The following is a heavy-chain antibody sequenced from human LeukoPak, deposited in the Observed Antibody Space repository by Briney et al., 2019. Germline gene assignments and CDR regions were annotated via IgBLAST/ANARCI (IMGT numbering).Heavy chain of an antibody. CDR2: INPTGGST. Sequence: ASVKVSCKAFGYTFTGYWMHWVRQAPGQGPEWMGVINPTGGSTSYAHKFQGRITLTRDMSTSTDYLELSSLRSDDTAVYYCARDISVRDAAWWFNPWGQGTLVTVSS. CDR1: GYTFTGYW. J-gene: IGHJ5*02. D-gene: IGHD5-24*01. CDR3: ARDISVRDAAWWFNP. V-gene: IGHV1-46*01.